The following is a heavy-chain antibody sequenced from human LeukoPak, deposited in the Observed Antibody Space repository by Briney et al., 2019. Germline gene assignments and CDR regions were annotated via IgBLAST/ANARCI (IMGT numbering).Heavy chain of an antibody. Sequence: GESLKISCKGSGYSFTSYWIGWVRQMPGKGLEWMGIIYPGDSDTRYSPSFQGQVTISADKSISTAYLQWSSLKASDTAMYYCARHMAHDGSGRTGPDYWGQGTLGTVSS. J-gene: IGHJ4*02. V-gene: IGHV5-51*01. CDR1: GYSFTSYW. CDR3: ARHMAHDGSGRTGPDY. D-gene: IGHD6-19*01. CDR2: IYPGDSDT.